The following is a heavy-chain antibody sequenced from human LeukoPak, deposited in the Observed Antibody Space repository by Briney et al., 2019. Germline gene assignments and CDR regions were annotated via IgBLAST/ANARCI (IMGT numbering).Heavy chain of an antibody. Sequence: GGSLRLSCAASGFTFSSYSMNWVRQAPGKGLEWASSISSSSSYIYYADSVKGRFTISRDNAKNSLYLQMNSLRAEDTAVYYCARAVNGDLDYWGQGTLVTVSS. CDR2: ISSSSSYI. J-gene: IGHJ4*02. CDR3: ARAVNGDLDY. CDR1: GFTFSSYS. D-gene: IGHD4-17*01. V-gene: IGHV3-21*01.